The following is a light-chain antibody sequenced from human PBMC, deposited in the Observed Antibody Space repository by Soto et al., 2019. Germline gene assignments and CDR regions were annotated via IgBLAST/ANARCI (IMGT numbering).Light chain of an antibody. Sequence: EIVLTQSRGTLSLSPGERATLSCRASQSVSSSYLAWYQKKPGQAPRPLIYGASSRATCIPYRFSGSGSGTDFTLTISRLEPEDFAVYYCQQYGSSPLTFGEGTKVEIK. J-gene: IGKJ4*01. V-gene: IGKV3-20*01. CDR1: QSVSSSY. CDR3: QQYGSSPLT. CDR2: GAS.